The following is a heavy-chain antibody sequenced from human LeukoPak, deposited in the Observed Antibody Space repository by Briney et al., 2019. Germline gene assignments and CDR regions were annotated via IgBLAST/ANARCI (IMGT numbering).Heavy chain of an antibody. CDR3: ARVGGVPAAHFDY. D-gene: IGHD2-2*01. J-gene: IGHJ4*02. CDR1: GFSVRTKY. V-gene: IGHV3-53*01. Sequence: GGSLRLSCAASGFSVRTKYMAWVRQAPAKGLYWVSLIYASGTTYYSDSVKGRFTISRDNSKNSVYLQMDSLRAEDTAVYYCARVGGVPAAHFDYWGQGTLVTVSS. CDR2: IYASGTT.